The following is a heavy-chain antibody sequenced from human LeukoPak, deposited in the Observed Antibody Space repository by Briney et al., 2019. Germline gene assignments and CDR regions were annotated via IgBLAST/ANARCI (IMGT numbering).Heavy chain of an antibody. D-gene: IGHD3-22*01. J-gene: IGHJ3*02. Sequence: GGSLRLSCAASGFTFSSYSMNWVRQAPGKGLEWVSVIYSGGSTYYADSVEGRFTISRDNSKNTLYLQMNSLRAEDTAVYYCARVPMIDAFDIWGQGTMVTVSS. CDR1: GFTFSSYS. V-gene: IGHV3-53*01. CDR2: IYSGGST. CDR3: ARVPMIDAFDI.